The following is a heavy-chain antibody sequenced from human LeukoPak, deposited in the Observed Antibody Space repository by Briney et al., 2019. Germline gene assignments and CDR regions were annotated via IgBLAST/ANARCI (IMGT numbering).Heavy chain of an antibody. CDR3: ARLSLDIVVVVAATISDY. D-gene: IGHD2-15*01. J-gene: IGHJ4*02. Sequence: GGSLRLSCAASGFTFSSYTMNWVRQAPGKGLEWVAVISYDGSNKYYADSVKGRFTISRDNSKNTLYLQMNSLRAEDTAVYYCARLSLDIVVVVAATISDYWGQGTLVTVSS. V-gene: IGHV3-30*04. CDR2: ISYDGSNK. CDR1: GFTFSSYT.